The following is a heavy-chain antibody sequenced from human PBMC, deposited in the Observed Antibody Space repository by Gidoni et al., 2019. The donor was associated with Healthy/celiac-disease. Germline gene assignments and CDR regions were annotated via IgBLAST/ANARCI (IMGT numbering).Heavy chain of an antibody. CDR1: GFTFSGSA. CDR3: SLDYYYGMDV. Sequence: EVQLVESGGGLVQPGGSLKLSCAASGFTFSGSAMHWVRQASGKGLECVGRIRSKANSYATAYAASVKGRFTISRDDSKNTAYLQMNSLKTEDTAVYYCSLDYYYGMDVWGQGTTVTVSS. J-gene: IGHJ6*02. V-gene: IGHV3-73*01. CDR2: IRSKANSYAT.